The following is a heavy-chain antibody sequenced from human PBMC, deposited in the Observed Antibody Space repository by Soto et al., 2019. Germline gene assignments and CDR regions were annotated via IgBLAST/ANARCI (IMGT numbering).Heavy chain of an antibody. CDR2: IKQDGSEK. CDR1: GFTFSSDS. J-gene: IGHJ4*02. D-gene: IGHD6-19*01. V-gene: IGHV3-7*03. CDR3: ARGSGWGDS. Sequence: RRLSCAASGFTFSSDSMTWVRQAPGKGLEWVANIKQDGSEKYYVDSVKGRFTISRDNTKKSLYLQMNSLRTQDTAVYYCARGSGWGDSWGQGTLVTVSS.